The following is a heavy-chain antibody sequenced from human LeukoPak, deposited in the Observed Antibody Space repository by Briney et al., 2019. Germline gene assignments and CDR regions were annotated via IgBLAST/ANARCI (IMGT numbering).Heavy chain of an antibody. CDR2: INPSGGST. Sequence: PGASVKVSCKASGYTFTNYYMHWVRQAPGQGPEWMGMINPSGGSTTYAQKFQGRVTMTRDTSTSTVYMELSILRSEDTAVYYCAREGTFSSPRNWFDPWGQGTLVTVSS. J-gene: IGHJ5*02. CDR1: GYTFTNYY. CDR3: AREGTFSSPRNWFDP. D-gene: IGHD6-13*01. V-gene: IGHV1-46*01.